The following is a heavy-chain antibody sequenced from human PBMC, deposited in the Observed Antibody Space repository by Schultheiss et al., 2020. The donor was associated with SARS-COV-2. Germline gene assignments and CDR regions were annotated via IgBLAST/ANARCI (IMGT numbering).Heavy chain of an antibody. CDR1: GGSISSYY. CDR2: MYYSGST. V-gene: IGHV4-59*12. CDR3: ARDVCSSTSCYGGFPNYYYMDV. Sequence: SETLSLTCTVSGGSISSYYWSWIRQPPGKGLEWIGYMYYSGSTNYNPSLKSRVTMSVDTSKNQFSLKLSSVTAADTAVYYCARDVCSSTSCYGGFPNYYYMDVWGKGTTVTVSS. J-gene: IGHJ6*03. D-gene: IGHD2-2*01.